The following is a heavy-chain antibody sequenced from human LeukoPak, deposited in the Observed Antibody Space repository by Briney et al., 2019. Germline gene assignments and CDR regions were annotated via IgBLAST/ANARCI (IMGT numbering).Heavy chain of an antibody. D-gene: IGHD6-19*01. CDR1: GGSFSGYY. J-gene: IGHJ4*02. CDR3: ARVHSGGWAIQYSFDS. Sequence: SETLSLTCAVYGGSFSGYYWSWIRQPPGKGLEWIGEINHSGSTNYNPSLKSRVTISVDTSKNQFSLKLSSVTAADTAVYYCARVHSGGWAIQYSFDSWGQGTLVTVSS. CDR2: INHSGST. V-gene: IGHV4-34*01.